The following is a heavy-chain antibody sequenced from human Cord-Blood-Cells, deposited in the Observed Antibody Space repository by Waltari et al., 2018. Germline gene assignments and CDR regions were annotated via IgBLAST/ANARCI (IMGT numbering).Heavy chain of an antibody. V-gene: IGHV5-51*01. CDR3: ARHPRETPGDSSGYYFDY. Sequence: EVQLVQSGAEVKKPGESLKISCKGSGYSFTSYWIGWVRQMPGKGLEWMGIIYPGASDTRYSPSFQGQVTISADKSISTAYLQWSSLKASDTAMYYCARHPRETPGDSSGYYFDYWGQGTLVTVSS. CDR1: GYSFTSYW. CDR2: IYPGASDT. J-gene: IGHJ4*02. D-gene: IGHD3-22*01.